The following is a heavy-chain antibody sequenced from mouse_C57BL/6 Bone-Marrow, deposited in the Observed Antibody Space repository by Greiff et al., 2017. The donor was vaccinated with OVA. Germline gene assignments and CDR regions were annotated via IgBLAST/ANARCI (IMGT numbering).Heavy chain of an antibody. CDR2: ISSGGDYI. Sequence: EVMLVESGEGLVKPGGSLKLSCAASGFTFSSYAMSWVRQTPEKRLEWVAYISSGGDYIYYADTVKGRFTISRDNARNTLYLQMSSLKSEDTAMYYCTRWGAVPPYWYFDVWGTGTTVTVSS. J-gene: IGHJ1*03. CDR3: TRWGAVPPYWYFDV. D-gene: IGHD5-1*01. CDR1: GFTFSSYA. V-gene: IGHV5-9-1*02.